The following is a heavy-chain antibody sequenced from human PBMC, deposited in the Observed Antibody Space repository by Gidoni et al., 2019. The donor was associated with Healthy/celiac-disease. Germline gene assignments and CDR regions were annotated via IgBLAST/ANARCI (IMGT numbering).Heavy chain of an antibody. V-gene: IGHV3-23*01. D-gene: IGHD1-26*01. CDR1: GFTFSSYA. J-gene: IGHJ4*02. Sequence: EVQLLESGGGLVQPGGSLRLSCAASGFTFSSYAMSWVRQAPGKGLEWVSAISGSGGSTYYADSVKGRFTISRDNSKNTLYLQMNSLRAEDTVVYYCAKDRVRGGSYARGGYWGQGTLVTVSS. CDR3: AKDRVRGGSYARGGY. CDR2: ISGSGGST.